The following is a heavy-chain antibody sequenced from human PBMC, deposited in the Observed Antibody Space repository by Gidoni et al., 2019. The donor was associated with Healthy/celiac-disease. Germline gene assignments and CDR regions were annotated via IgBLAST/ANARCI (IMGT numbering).Heavy chain of an antibody. CDR3: ATAKVLRFLEWLSHYYYYGMDV. J-gene: IGHJ6*02. D-gene: IGHD3-3*01. CDR1: GFTFSDYY. Sequence: QVQLVESGGGLVKPGGSLRLSCAASGFTFSDYYISWLRQAPGKGLEWVSYISSSGSTIYYADSVKGRFTISRDNAKNSLYLQMNSLRAEDTAVYYCATAKVLRFLEWLSHYYYYGMDVWGQGTTVTVSS. CDR2: ISSSGSTI. V-gene: IGHV3-11*01.